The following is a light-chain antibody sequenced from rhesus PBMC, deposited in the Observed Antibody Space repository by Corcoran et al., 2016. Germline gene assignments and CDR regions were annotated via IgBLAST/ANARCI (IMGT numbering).Light chain of an antibody. CDR1: KNVNNY. J-gene: IGKJ3*01. Sequence: DIQVTQSPSSLSVSVGDRVTITCRASKNVNNYLHWYQQKPGKAPKLRISKSSTLQSGVPSRFSGGGSGTDYTFTISSLQPEDGATDYCQQGYGIPFTFGPGTKLDIK. CDR2: KSS. V-gene: IGKV1-74*01. CDR3: QQGYGIPFT.